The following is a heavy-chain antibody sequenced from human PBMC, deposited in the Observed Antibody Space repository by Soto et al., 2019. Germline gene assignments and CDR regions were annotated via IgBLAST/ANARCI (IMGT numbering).Heavy chain of an antibody. CDR1: GFTFNRHW. J-gene: IGHJ4*02. CDR3: VRTVWNPPDY. CDR2: IKQDGTEK. V-gene: IGHV3-7*01. Sequence: EVQLVDSGGGLVQPGGSLRLSCAASGFTFNRHWMSWVRQTPGKGLEWVATIKQDGTEKKYVDSVKGRFTISRDNAQNSLYLQMNSLRVEDTAGSYCVRTVWNPPDYWGQGTLVTVAS. D-gene: IGHD1-1*01.